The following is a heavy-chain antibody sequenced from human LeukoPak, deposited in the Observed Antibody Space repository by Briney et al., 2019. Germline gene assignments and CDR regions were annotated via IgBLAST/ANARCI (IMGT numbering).Heavy chain of an antibody. CDR3: ARGGGDYTLLGYYYYMDV. Sequence: GGSLRLSCAASGFIFDDYAMHWVRQAPGKGLEWVSGITWNSDSIDYADSVKGRFTISRDNAKNSLYLQMNSLRAEDTAVYYCARGGGDYTLLGYYYYMDVWGKGTTVTISS. D-gene: IGHD4-17*01. CDR1: GFIFDDYA. CDR2: ITWNSDSI. J-gene: IGHJ6*03. V-gene: IGHV3-9*01.